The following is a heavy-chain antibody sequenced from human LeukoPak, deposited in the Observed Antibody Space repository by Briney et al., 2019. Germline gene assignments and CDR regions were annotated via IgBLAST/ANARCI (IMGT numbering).Heavy chain of an antibody. CDR2: ISSSSSTI. J-gene: IGHJ4*02. CDR1: GFTFSSYS. D-gene: IGHD2-2*01. V-gene: IGHV3-48*01. Sequence: PGGSLRLSCAASGFTFSSYSMNWVRQAPGEGLEWVSYISSSSSTIYYAGSVKGRFTISRDTAKNSLYLQMNSLTAEDTAVYYCASHLGYCSSTSCYPPVDYWGQGTLVTVSS. CDR3: ASHLGYCSSTSCYPPVDY.